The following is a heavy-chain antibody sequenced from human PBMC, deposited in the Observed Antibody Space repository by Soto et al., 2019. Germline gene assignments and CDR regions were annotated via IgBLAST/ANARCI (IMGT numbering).Heavy chain of an antibody. CDR2: IDPSDSYT. V-gene: IGHV5-10-1*01. CDR1: GYSFTSYW. CDR3: AGGGGIAVAAPSHYRMDV. D-gene: IGHD6-19*01. Sequence: GESLKISCKGSGYSFTSYWISWVRQMPGKGLEWMGRIDPSDSYTNYSPSFQGHVTISADKSISTAYLQWSSLKASDTAMYYCAGGGGIAVAAPSHYRMDVWGQGTTVTVSS. J-gene: IGHJ6*02.